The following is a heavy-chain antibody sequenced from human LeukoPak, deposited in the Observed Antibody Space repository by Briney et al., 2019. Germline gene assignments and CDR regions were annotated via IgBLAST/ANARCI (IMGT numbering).Heavy chain of an antibody. CDR2: ISYDGSNK. V-gene: IGHV3-30*07. D-gene: IGHD6-13*01. CDR1: GFTFSSYA. Sequence: GRSLRLSCAASGFTFSSYAMHWVRQAPGKGLEWVAVISYDGSNKYYADSVKGRFTISRDNSKNTLYLQMNSLRAEDTAVYYCARGAEGYSSSWRKYYYYYMDVWGKGTTVTVSS. CDR3: ARGAEGYSSSWRKYYYYYMDV. J-gene: IGHJ6*03.